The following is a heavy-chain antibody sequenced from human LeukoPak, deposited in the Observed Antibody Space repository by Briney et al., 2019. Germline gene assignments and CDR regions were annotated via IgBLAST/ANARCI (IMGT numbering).Heavy chain of an antibody. J-gene: IGHJ4*02. CDR2: ISASGGGT. D-gene: IGHD3-22*01. CDR3: AKRGVVIRVILVGFHKEAYYFDS. V-gene: IGHV3-23*01. CDR1: GITLSNYG. Sequence: PGGSLRLSCAVSGITLSNYGMSWVRQAPGKGLEWVAGISASGGGTNYADSVKGRCTISRDNPKNTLYLQMNSLRAEDTAVYFCAKRGVVIRVILVGFHKEAYYFDSWGQGALVTVSS.